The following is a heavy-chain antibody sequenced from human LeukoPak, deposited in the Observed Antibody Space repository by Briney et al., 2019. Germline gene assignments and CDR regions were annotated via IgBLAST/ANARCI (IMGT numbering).Heavy chain of an antibody. CDR1: GYTFTGYY. CDR2: INPNSGGT. Sequence: ASVKVSCKASGYTFTGYYIHWVRQAPGQGLEWMGWINPNSGGTNYAQKFQGRVTMTRDTSISTAYMELSRLRSDDTAVYYCARATGLLWFGELLIGPFDYWGQGTLATVSS. V-gene: IGHV1-2*02. CDR3: ARATGLLWFGELLIGPFDY. D-gene: IGHD3-10*01. J-gene: IGHJ4*02.